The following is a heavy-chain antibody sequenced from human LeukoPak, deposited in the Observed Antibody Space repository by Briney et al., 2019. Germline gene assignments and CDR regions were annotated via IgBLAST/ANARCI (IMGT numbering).Heavy chain of an antibody. V-gene: IGHV4-34*01. CDR3: ARALGTSFDY. D-gene: IGHD7-27*01. J-gene: IGHJ4*02. CDR2: INHSGST. CDR1: GGSYSGYY. Sequence: SETLSLTCTVYGGSYSGYYWSWIRQPPGKGLEWIGEINHSGSTNYNPSLKSRVTISVDTSKNQFSLKLSSVTAADTAVYYCARALGTSFDYWGQGTLVTVSS.